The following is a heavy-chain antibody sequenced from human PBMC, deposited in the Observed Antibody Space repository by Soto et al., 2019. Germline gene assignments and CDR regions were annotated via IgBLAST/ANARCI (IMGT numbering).Heavy chain of an antibody. V-gene: IGHV1-18*01. J-gene: IGHJ4*02. CDR1: GYTFSSYG. CDR2: ISGYNGNT. D-gene: IGHD3-10*01. Sequence: QVQLVQSGAEVKKPGASVRVSCKTSGYTFSSYGITWVRQAPGQGLEWMGWISGYNGNTEYAQSLQGRVTMTIDTSTSTAYMDLTSLRSEDTAIYYCAIVYGSGSYSPGQYWGQGTLVNVSS. CDR3: AIVYGSGSYSPGQY.